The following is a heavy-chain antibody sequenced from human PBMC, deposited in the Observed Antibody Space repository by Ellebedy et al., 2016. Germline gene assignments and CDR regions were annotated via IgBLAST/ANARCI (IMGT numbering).Heavy chain of an antibody. Sequence: ASVKVSXXASGYTFTVYYMHWVRQAPGQGLEWLGRINPNSGGTDYAQNFQDRVTMTRDTSISTAYMELTRLTSDDTAVYYCATGVYGDYDFDYWGQGTLVTVSS. CDR2: INPNSGGT. V-gene: IGHV1-2*02. CDR1: GYTFTVYY. CDR3: ATGVYGDYDFDY. D-gene: IGHD4-17*01. J-gene: IGHJ4*02.